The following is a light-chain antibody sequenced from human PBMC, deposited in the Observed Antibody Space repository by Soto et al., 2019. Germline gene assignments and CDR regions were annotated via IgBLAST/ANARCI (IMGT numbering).Light chain of an antibody. CDR2: GAS. CDR1: QSVRSSY. Sequence: EIVLAQSPGTLSLSPGERATLSCRASQSVRSSYLAWYQRKPGQAPRLLIYGASSRAAGIPDRFSASGSGTDCTLTISSLEHEDFAVYYCQQYGSSPYTFGQGTKLEIK. CDR3: QQYGSSPYT. V-gene: IGKV3-20*01. J-gene: IGKJ2*01.